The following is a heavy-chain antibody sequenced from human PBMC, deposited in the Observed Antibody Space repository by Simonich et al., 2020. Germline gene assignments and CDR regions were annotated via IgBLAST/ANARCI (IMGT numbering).Heavy chain of an antibody. J-gene: IGHJ6*02. D-gene: IGHD6-13*01. CDR3: ARVGYSNYYYYGMDV. CDR2: IYHSGST. V-gene: IGHV4-38-2*01. Sequence: QVQLQESGPGLVKPSETLSLTCAVSGYSISRGYYWGWIRQPPGKGLGWIGSIYHSGSTTYTPSPKRRVTIAVDTSKNQFSLKLSSVTAADTAVYYCARVGYSNYYYYGMDVWGQGTTVTVSS. CDR1: GYSISRGYY.